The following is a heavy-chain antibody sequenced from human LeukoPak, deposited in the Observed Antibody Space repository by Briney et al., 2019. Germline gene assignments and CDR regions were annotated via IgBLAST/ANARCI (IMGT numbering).Heavy chain of an antibody. CDR2: IYYSGST. D-gene: IGHD3-3*01. CDR3: ARPYYDFWSGYLH. J-gene: IGHJ4*02. V-gene: IGHV4-39*01. Sequence: SETLSLTCTVSGGSISSSSYYWGWIRQPPGKGLKWIGSIYYSGSTYYNPSLKSRVTISVDTSKNQFSLKLSSVTAADTAVYYCARPYYDFWSGYLHWGQGTLVTVSS. CDR1: GGSISSSSYY.